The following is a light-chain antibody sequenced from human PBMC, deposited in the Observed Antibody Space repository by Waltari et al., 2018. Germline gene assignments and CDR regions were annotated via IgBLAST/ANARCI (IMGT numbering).Light chain of an antibody. J-gene: IGLJ1*01. CDR2: FEN. CDR1: NIGGQR. V-gene: IGLV3-21*04. Sequence: LSQPPSVSVAPGQAAKITCERDNIGGQRVPWYQQKSGQAPILIIYFENDRPPGTPERFAGSSSGNTATLTISRVEAEEEGDYYCQGWLSNSDHPVFGSGTRVSVL. CDR3: QGWLSNSDHPV.